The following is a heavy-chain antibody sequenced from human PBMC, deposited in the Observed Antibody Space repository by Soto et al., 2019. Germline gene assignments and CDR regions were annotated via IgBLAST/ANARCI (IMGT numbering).Heavy chain of an antibody. J-gene: IGHJ4*02. V-gene: IGHV3-23*01. CDR2: ISGSGGST. CDR3: AKLSREQLVEGNFDY. D-gene: IGHD6-6*01. CDR1: GFTFSSYA. Sequence: GESLKISCAASGFTFSSYAMSWVRQAPGKGLEWVSAISGSGGSTYYADSVKGRFTISRDNSKNTLYLQMNSLRAEDTAVYYCAKLSREQLVEGNFDYWGQGTLVTVSS.